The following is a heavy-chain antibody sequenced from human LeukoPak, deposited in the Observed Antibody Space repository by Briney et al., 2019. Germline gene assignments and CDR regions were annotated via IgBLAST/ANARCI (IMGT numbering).Heavy chain of an antibody. CDR1: GYTFTSYG. CDR2: ISAYNGNT. J-gene: IGHJ5*02. Sequence: ASVKVSCKASGYTFTSYGISWVRQAPGQGLEWMGWISAYNGNTNYAQKFQGRVTMTRDTSTSTVYMELSSLRSEDTAVYYCARAPLYYYDSSGHRVSWFDPWGQGTLVTVSS. CDR3: ARAPLYYYDSSGHRVSWFDP. D-gene: IGHD3-22*01. V-gene: IGHV1-18*01.